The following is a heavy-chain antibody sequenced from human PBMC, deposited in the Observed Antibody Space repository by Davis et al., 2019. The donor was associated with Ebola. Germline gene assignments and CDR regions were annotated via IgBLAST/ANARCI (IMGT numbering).Heavy chain of an antibody. CDR1: GFTFSSYG. CDR2: IKQDGSEK. Sequence: GESLKISCAASGFTFSSYGMHWVRQAPGKGLEWVANIKQDGSEKYYVDSVKGRFTISRDNAKNSLYLQMNSLRAEDTAVYYCARRSGVWGQGTTVTVSS. CDR3: ARRSGV. D-gene: IGHD3-10*01. V-gene: IGHV3-7*03. J-gene: IGHJ6*02.